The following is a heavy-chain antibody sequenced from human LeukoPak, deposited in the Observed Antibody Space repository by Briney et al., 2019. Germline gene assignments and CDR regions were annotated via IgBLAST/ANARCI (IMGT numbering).Heavy chain of an antibody. CDR3: ARTVPGYCSGGSCLGY. D-gene: IGHD2-15*01. CDR1: GFTVSSSY. J-gene: IGHJ4*02. CDR2: IFSGRNT. V-gene: IGHV3-66*01. Sequence: GGSLRLSCAASGFTVSSSYMSWVRQAPGKGLDWVSVIFSGRNTYYADSVKGRFTISTDNSKNTLDLQMNSLRAEDTAVYYCARTVPGYCSGGSCLGYWGQGTLVTVSS.